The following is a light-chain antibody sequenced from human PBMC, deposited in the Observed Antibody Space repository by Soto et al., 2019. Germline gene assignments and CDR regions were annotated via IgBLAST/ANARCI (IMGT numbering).Light chain of an antibody. V-gene: IGKV1-9*01. J-gene: IGKJ5*01. Sequence: DIQLTQSPSYLSASVGDRVTITCRASQGINSDLAWYQQKPGKGPKLLIYDASTLQSGVPSRFSASRSGTEFTLTVSSLQPEDFATYYCQQLNSYPITFGQGTRLEIK. CDR1: QGINSD. CDR2: DAS. CDR3: QQLNSYPIT.